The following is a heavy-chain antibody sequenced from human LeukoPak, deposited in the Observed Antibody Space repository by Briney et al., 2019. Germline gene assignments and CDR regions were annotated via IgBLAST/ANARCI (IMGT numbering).Heavy chain of an antibody. CDR2: ISYDGSNK. Sequence: GRSLRLSCAASGFTFSSYGMHWVRQAPGKGLEWVALISYDGSNKYYADSVKGRFTVSRDNSKYTLYLQMNSLRADDTAVYYCAKEVAGGAKEYWGQGALVTVSS. J-gene: IGHJ4*02. CDR3: AKEVAGGAKEY. CDR1: GFTFSSYG. D-gene: IGHD2-15*01. V-gene: IGHV3-30*18.